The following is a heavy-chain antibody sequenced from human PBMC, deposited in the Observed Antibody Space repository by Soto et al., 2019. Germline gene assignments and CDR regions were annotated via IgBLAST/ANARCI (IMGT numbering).Heavy chain of an antibody. CDR1: GFTFTNYA. Sequence: EVQLLESGGGLVQPGGSLRLSCAASGFTFTNYAMSWVRQAPGKGLEWVSTISGGSGSTYYADPVKGRFTISRDNSKNMVYQKRNSLRAEDPALYFCAKDRLRRGADSWGQGPLVPFSS. V-gene: IGHV3-23*01. CDR3: AKDRLRRGADS. CDR2: ISGGSGST. J-gene: IGHJ4*02.